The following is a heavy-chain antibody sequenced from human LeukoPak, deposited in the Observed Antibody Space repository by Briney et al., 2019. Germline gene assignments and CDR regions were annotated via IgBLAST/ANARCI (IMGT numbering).Heavy chain of an antibody. CDR1: GLTFSRYA. CDR3: AKDRNYYYDSSGIDY. Sequence: GGSLRLSCAVSGLTFSRYAMSWVRQAPGKGLEWVSAISGSGGSTYYADSVKGRFTISRDNSKNTLYLQMNSLRAEDTAVYYCAKDRNYYYDSSGIDYWGQGTLVTVSS. J-gene: IGHJ4*02. V-gene: IGHV3-23*01. D-gene: IGHD3-22*01. CDR2: ISGSGGST.